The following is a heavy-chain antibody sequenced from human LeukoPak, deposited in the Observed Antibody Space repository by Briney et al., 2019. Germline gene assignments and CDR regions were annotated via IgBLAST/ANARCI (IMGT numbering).Heavy chain of an antibody. CDR2: INSDGSST. Sequence: GGSLRLSCAASGFTFSSYWMHWVRHAPGKGLVWVSRINSDGSSTSYADSVKGRFTISRDNAKNTLYLQMNSLRAEDTAVYYCARDSKFIGNHYYYYYYMDVWGKGTTVNVSS. V-gene: IGHV3-74*01. J-gene: IGHJ6*03. CDR1: GFTFSSYW. CDR3: ARDSKFIGNHYYYYYYMDV. D-gene: IGHD1-26*01.